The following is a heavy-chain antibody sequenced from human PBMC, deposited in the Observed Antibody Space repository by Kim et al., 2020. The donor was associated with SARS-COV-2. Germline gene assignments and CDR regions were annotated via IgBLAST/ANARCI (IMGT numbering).Heavy chain of an antibody. J-gene: IGHJ6*02. V-gene: IGHV3-9*01. Sequence: GGSLRLSCAASVFTFHDYAMNWVRQAPGKGLEWVSAISRDGGGIDYADSVKGRFTISRDNTRNSLYLQMESLSIGDTALYFCTRASPLTGSYPYYFAMDVWGQGATVTVYS. D-gene: IGHD1-26*01. CDR1: VFTFHDYA. CDR3: TRASPLTGSYPYYFAMDV. CDR2: ISRDGGGI.